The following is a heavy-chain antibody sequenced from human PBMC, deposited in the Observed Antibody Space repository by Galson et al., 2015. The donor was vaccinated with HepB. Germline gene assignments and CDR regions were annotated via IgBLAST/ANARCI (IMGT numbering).Heavy chain of an antibody. CDR2: ISGGSTHT. CDR3: GVAAAMLFYHYCMDV. J-gene: IGHJ6*02. Sequence: SLRLSCAVSGFIFSSYAMTWVRQAPGKGLEWVSTISGGSTHTYYSDSVKGRFTISRDNSNNTVYLQLNSLRAEDTAVYYCGVAAAMLFYHYCMDVWGQGTLVSVSS. V-gene: IGHV3-23*01. D-gene: IGHD2-2*01. CDR1: GFIFSSYA.